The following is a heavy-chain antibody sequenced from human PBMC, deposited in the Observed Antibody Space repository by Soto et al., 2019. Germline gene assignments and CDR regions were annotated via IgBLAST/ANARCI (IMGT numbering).Heavy chain of an antibody. V-gene: IGHV1-18*01. CDR1: GYSFTTYG. CDR3: ARPYDSSQPPRFDY. D-gene: IGHD3-22*01. J-gene: IGHJ4*02. Sequence: SVKVSCKASGYSFTTYGIFWVRQAPGQGLEWMGWISPYNGKTNYAQNLQGRVSMTTDTSTTTAYMELRSLRSDDPAVYYCARPYDSSQPPRFDYWGQGTLVTVSS. CDR2: ISPYNGKT.